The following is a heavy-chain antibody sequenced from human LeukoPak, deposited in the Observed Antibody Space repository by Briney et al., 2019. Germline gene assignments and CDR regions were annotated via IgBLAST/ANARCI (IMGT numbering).Heavy chain of an antibody. CDR2: INPSGGAT. V-gene: IGHV1-46*01. CDR3: AREGDASNDYGDFDY. Sequence: ASVKVSCKASGYTFTSYYMHWVRQAPGHGLEWVGVINPSGGATNYAQKFRGRVTMTRDTSTSTVYMELSSLRSEDTAVYYCAREGDASNDYGDFDYWGQGTLVTVSS. CDR1: GYTFTSYY. J-gene: IGHJ4*02. D-gene: IGHD4-17*01.